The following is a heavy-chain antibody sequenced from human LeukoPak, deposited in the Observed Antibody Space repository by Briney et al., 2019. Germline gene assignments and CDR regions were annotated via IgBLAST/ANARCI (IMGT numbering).Heavy chain of an antibody. CDR2: IYGSGVSI. J-gene: IGHJ4*02. CDR1: GFTFKNYV. CDR3: AKDLGWELHAEAY. V-gene: IGHV3-23*01. D-gene: IGHD1-26*01. Sequence: PGGSLRLSCVASGFTFKNYVTNWVRPAPGKGLEWLATIYGSGVSISYADSVKGRFTISSDNSNNTLYLQMNSLRAEDTAMYYCAKDLGWELHAEAYWGQGILVTISS.